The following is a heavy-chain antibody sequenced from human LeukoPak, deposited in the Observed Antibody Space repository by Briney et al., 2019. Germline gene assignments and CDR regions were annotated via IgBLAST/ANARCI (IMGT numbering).Heavy chain of an antibody. CDR2: INPNSGGT. J-gene: IGHJ6*03. Sequence: GASVKVSCKASGYTFTGYCMHWVRQAPGQGLEWMGRINPNSGGTNYAQKFQGRVTMTRDTSISTAYMELSRLRSDDTAVYYCAARGGFGELLSTYYYYYYYMDVWGKGTTVTVSS. V-gene: IGHV1-2*06. D-gene: IGHD3-10*01. CDR3: AARGGFGELLSTYYYYYYYMDV. CDR1: GYTFTGYC.